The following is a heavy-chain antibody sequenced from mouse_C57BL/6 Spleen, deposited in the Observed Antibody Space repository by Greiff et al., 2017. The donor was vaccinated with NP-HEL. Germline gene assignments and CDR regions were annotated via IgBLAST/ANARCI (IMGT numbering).Heavy chain of an antibody. CDR1: GYAFSSSW. V-gene: IGHV1-82*01. J-gene: IGHJ2*01. D-gene: IGHD1-1*01. CDR3: ARGGYYYGSSYPYYFDY. Sequence: VQLQQSGPELVKPGASVKISCKASGYAFSSSWMNWVKQRPGKGLEWIGRIYPGDGDTNYNGKVKGKATLTADKSSSTAYMQLSRLTSEDSAVYFCARGGYYYGSSYPYYFDYWGKGTTLTVSS. CDR2: IYPGDGDT.